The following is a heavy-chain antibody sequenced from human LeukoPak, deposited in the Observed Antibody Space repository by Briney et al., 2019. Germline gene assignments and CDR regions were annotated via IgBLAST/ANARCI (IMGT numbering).Heavy chain of an antibody. Sequence: SETLSLTCTVSSGSISSSIYYWGWIRQPPGKGLEWIGSIYYRGNTYYNPSLKSRVTISVDTSKNQFSLKLNSVTAADTAVYYCARHPLESCSSGCNRRGFDYWGQGTLVTVSS. CDR3: ARHPLESCSSGCNRRGFDY. J-gene: IGHJ4*02. CDR1: SGSISSSIYY. V-gene: IGHV4-39*01. CDR2: IYYRGNT. D-gene: IGHD2-2*01.